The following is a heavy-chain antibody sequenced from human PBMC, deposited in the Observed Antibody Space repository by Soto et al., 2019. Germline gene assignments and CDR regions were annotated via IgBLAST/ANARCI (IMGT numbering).Heavy chain of an antibody. CDR2: ISGSGGST. CDR3: AKDIRVPHTRDY. CDR1: VFTFSSYA. J-gene: IGHJ4*02. D-gene: IGHD3-10*01. V-gene: IGHV3-23*01. Sequence: GPLRLSCAASVFTFSSYAMRWVRQAPGKGLEWVSAISGSGGSTYYADSVKGWFTIPRDNSKNTLYLQMNSLRAEDTAVYYCAKDIRVPHTRDYWGQGTPVTVSS.